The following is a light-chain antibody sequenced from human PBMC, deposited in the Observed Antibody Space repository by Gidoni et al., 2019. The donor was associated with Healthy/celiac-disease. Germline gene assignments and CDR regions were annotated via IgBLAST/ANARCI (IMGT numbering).Light chain of an antibody. CDR3: QQYGSSPRT. CDR1: HSVSSSY. CDR2: DAS. J-gene: IGKJ2*01. Sequence: IVLTQSPATLSLSPGERATLSCGASHSVSSSYLAWYQQKPGMAPRLLIYDASSRATGIPDRFSGSGSGTDFTLTISRLETEDFAVYYCQQYGSSPRTFGQGTKLEIK. V-gene: IGKV3D-20*01.